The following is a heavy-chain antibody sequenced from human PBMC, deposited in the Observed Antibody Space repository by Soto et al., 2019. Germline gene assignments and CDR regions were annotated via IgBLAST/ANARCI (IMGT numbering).Heavy chain of an antibody. CDR2: IYYSGST. D-gene: IGHD2-15*01. CDR3: ARLKGSYCSGGSCYSSHWFDP. CDR1: GDSISSYY. Sequence: SETLSLTCTVSGDSISSYYWSWIRQPPGKGLEWIGYIYYSGSTNNNPSLKRRVTISVDTSKNQFSLKLSSVTAADTAVYYGARLKGSYCSGGSCYSSHWFDPWGQGTLVTVSS. V-gene: IGHV4-59*08. J-gene: IGHJ5*02.